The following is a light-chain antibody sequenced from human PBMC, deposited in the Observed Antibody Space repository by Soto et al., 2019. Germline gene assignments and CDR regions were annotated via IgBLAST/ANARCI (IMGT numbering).Light chain of an antibody. V-gene: IGLV2-14*01. CDR2: EVR. Sequence: QSALTQPASVSGSPGQSITIFCAGTMRDIGAYNLVSWYQQHPGRAPQLIIYEVRNRPSGSSFRFSGSKSGNTASLTISGXQAEDEADYYCSSFTSRSSLIFGGGTKL. J-gene: IGLJ2*01. CDR1: MRDIGAYNL. CDR3: SSFTSRSSLI.